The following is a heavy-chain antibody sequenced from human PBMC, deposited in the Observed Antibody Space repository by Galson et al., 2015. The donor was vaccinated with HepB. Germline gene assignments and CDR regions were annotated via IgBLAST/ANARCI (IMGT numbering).Heavy chain of an antibody. V-gene: IGHV3-11*01. D-gene: IGHD2-2*02. Sequence: SLRLSCAASGFTFSDYYMSWIRQAPGKGLEWVSYISSSGSTIYYADSVKGRFTISRDNAKNSLYLQMNSLRAEDTAVYYCARPDCSSTSCYTGSWFDPWGQGTLVTVSS. CDR1: GFTFSDYY. CDR2: ISSSGSTI. CDR3: ARPDCSSTSCYTGSWFDP. J-gene: IGHJ5*02.